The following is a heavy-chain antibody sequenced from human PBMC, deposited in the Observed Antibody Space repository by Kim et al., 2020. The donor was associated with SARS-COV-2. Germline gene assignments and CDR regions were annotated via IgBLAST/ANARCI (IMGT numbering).Heavy chain of an antibody. D-gene: IGHD1-1*01. Sequence: SETLSLTCTVSGGSISSYYWSWIRQPPGKGLEWIGYIYYSGSTNYNPSLKSRVTISVDTSKNQFSLKLSSVTAADTAVYYCARTLDDRWNEYYFDYWGQGTXVT. CDR1: GGSISSYY. CDR2: IYYSGST. V-gene: IGHV4-59*01. J-gene: IGHJ4*02. CDR3: ARTLDDRWNEYYFDY.